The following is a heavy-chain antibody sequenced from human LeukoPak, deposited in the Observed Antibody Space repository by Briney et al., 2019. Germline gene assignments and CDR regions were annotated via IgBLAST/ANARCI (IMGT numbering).Heavy chain of an antibody. CDR1: GFTFSSYW. CDR3: ARGGLRYFDCFDY. CDR2: IKQDGSEK. Sequence: PGGSLRLSCAASGFTFSSYWMSWVRQPPGKGLEWVANIKQDGSEKYYVDSVKGRFTISRDNAKNSLYLQMNSLRAEDTAVYYCARGGLRYFDCFDYWGQGTLVTVSS. D-gene: IGHD3-9*01. J-gene: IGHJ4*02. V-gene: IGHV3-7*04.